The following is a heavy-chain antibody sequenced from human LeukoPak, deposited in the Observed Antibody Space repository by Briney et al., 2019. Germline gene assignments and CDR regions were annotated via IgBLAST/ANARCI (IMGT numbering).Heavy chain of an antibody. CDR3: AKVVHDYENYGMDV. D-gene: IGHD4-17*01. CDR1: GFTFDDYA. J-gene: IGHJ6*02. CDR2: ISWNSGSI. V-gene: IGHV3-9*01. Sequence: PGRSLRLSCAASGFTFDDYAMPWVRQAPVKGLEWVSGISWNSGSIGYADSVKGRFTISRDNAKNSLYLQMNSLRAEDTALYYCAKVVHDYENYGMDVWGQGTTVTVSS.